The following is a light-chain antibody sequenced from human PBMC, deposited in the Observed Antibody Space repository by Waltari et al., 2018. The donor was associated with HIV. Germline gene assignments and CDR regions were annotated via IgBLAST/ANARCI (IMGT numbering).Light chain of an antibody. CDR1: SSDVGGYKY. Sequence: QSALTQPRSVSGSPGQSISISCTGTSSDVGGYKYVPWYQQYPGEVPKLKVYDVTKRPSGVPDRVSGSKSGNTASLTISGLQAEDEADYYCCSYAGVYARWVCGGGTKLTVL. V-gene: IGLV2-11*01. J-gene: IGLJ3*02. CDR2: DVT. CDR3: CSYAGVYARWV.